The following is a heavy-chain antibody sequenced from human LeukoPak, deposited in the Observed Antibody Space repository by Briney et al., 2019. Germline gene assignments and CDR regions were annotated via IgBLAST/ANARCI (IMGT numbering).Heavy chain of an antibody. CDR1: GYTFTSYD. CDR2: MNPNSGNT. D-gene: IGHD2-2*01. J-gene: IGHJ5*02. V-gene: IGHV1-8*01. CDR3: ARGLGGYCSSTSCYNWFDP. Sequence: GASVKVSCKASGYTFTSYDINWVRQATGQGLEWMGWMNPNSGNTGYAQKFQGRVTMTRNTSINTAYMELSSLRSEDTAVYYCARGLGGYCSSTSCYNWFDPWGQGTLVTVSS.